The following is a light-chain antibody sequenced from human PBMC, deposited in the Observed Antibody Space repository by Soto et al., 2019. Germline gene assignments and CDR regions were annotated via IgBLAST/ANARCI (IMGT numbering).Light chain of an antibody. V-gene: IGKV1-39*01. CDR2: AAS. CDR1: QSISSY. J-gene: IGKJ4*01. CDR3: QQSYSTPLT. Sequence: DIQMTQSPSSLSASVGDRVTITCRASQSISSYLNWYQQKPGKAPKLLIYAASSLQSGVPSRFSGSGSGTDFTLTISRLQPEDFATYYCQQSYSTPLTVGGGTKVDIK.